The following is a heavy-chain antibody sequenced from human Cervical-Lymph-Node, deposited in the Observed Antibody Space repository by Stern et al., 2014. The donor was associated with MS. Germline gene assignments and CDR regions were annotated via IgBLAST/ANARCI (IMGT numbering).Heavy chain of an antibody. J-gene: IGHJ4*02. CDR2: IYYSGNT. V-gene: IGHV4-59*01. D-gene: IGHD5-12*01. CDR1: GGSISTYY. CDR3: ARDDGYSGYDS. Sequence: VQLVESGPGLVKPSDTLSLTCLISGGSISTYYWSWVRQPPGKGLEWIGYIYYSGNTNYNPSLKSRVAMSVDTSKNQFSLKLGSVTAADTAVYYCARDDGYSGYDSWGQGTLVTVSS.